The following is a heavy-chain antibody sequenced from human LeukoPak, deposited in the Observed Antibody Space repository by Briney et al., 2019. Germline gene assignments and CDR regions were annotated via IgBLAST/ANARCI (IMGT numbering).Heavy chain of an antibody. CDR3: AKDLSVPAATGYLDY. D-gene: IGHD2-2*01. CDR1: GFTFSSYG. V-gene: IGHV3-30*02. Sequence: PWGSLRLSCAASGFTFSSYGMHWVRQAPGKGLERVAFIRYDGSNKYYADSVKGRFTISRDNFKNTLYLQMNSLRAEDTAVYYCAKDLSVPAATGYLDYWGQGTLVTVSS. CDR2: IRYDGSNK. J-gene: IGHJ4*02.